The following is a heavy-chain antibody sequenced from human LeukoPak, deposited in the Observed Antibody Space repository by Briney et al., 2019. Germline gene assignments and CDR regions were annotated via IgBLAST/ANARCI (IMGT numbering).Heavy chain of an antibody. D-gene: IGHD1-26*01. CDR1: GFTFCSYG. CDR3: AKDRGRGSYSEFDY. CDR2: IRYDGSNK. V-gene: IGHV3-30*02. Sequence: GGSLRLSCAASGFTFCSYGMHWVRQAPGKGLEWVAFIRYDGSNKYYADSVKGRFTISRDNSKNTLYLQMNSLRAEDTAVYYCAKDRGRGSYSEFDYWGQGTLVTVSS. J-gene: IGHJ4*02.